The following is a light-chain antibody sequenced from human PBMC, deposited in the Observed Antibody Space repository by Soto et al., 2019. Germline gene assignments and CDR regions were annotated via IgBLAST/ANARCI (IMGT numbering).Light chain of an antibody. CDR2: DAS. CDR1: QTVRNNY. V-gene: IGKV3-20*01. CDR3: QQFSSYPLT. J-gene: IGKJ4*01. Sequence: EFEMTQSPGTLSLSPGERATLSCRASQTVRNNYLAWYQQKPGQAPRLLIYDASSRATGMPDRFSGGGSGTDFTLTIRRLEPEDFAVYYCQQFSSYPLTFGGGAKVDIK.